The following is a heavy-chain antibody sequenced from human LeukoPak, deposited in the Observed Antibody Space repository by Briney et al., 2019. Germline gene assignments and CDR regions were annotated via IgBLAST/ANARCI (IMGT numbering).Heavy chain of an antibody. CDR1: GGTFSSYA. J-gene: IGHJ3*02. CDR3: AREGYSGYDLGAFDI. D-gene: IGHD5-12*01. Sequence: SVKVSCKASGGTFSSYAISWVRQAPGQGLEWMGRIIPILGIANYAQKFQGRVTITADKSTSTAYMELSSLRSEDTAVYCCAREGYSGYDLGAFDIWGQGTMVTVSS. CDR2: IIPILGIA. V-gene: IGHV1-69*04.